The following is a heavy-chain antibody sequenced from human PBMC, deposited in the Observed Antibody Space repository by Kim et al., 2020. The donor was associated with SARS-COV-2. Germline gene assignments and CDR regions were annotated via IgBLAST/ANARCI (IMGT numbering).Heavy chain of an antibody. Sequence: LESRVSISVDTSKNQFSLKLSAVTAADTAVYYCARGLGSSWRGTNWFDPWGQGTLVTVSS. V-gene: IGHV4-34*01. CDR3: ARGLGSSWRGTNWFDP. J-gene: IGHJ5*02. D-gene: IGHD6-13*01.